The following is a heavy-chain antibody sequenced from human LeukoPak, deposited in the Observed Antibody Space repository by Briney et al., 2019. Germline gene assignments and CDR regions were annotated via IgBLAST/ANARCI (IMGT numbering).Heavy chain of an antibody. CDR1: GGSISSGGYY. D-gene: IGHD6-13*01. CDR2: IYHSGST. J-gene: IGHJ4*02. V-gene: IGHV4-30-2*01. CDR3: ARCLGGGSSWYYFDY. Sequence: PSETLSLTCTVSGGSISSGGYYWRWIRQPPGKGLEWIGYIYHSGSTYYNPSLKSRVTISVDTSKNQFSLKLSSVTAADTAVYYCARCLGGGSSWYYFDYWGQGTLVTVSS.